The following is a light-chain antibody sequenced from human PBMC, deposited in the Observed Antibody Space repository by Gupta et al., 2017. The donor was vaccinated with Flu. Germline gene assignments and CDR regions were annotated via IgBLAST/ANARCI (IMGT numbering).Light chain of an antibody. CDR1: QSIGSN. V-gene: IGKV3-15*01. CDR3: QQYYNWPRT. CDR2: GAS. Sequence: EIVMTQSPATLSVSPGERATLSCRASQSIGSNLAWYQQKPGQAPRLLIYGASARATGISVRFSGSGSETEFTLTISSLQTEDFAVYYCQQYYNWPRTFGPGTKVELK. J-gene: IGKJ1*01.